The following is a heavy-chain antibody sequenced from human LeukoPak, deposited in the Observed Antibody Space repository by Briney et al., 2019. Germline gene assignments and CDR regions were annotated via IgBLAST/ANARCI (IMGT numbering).Heavy chain of an antibody. CDR2: IKQDGSEK. CDR1: GFIFRTYW. Sequence: GGSLRLSCAASGFIFRTYWMSWVRQAPGQGLEWVANIKQDGSEKYYVDSVKGRFTISRDNAKNPLYLQMNSLRDEDTAVYYCASDSPGYSSGSYFTYWGQGTLVTVSS. V-gene: IGHV3-7*03. D-gene: IGHD2-15*01. J-gene: IGHJ4*02. CDR3: ASDSPGYSSGSYFTY.